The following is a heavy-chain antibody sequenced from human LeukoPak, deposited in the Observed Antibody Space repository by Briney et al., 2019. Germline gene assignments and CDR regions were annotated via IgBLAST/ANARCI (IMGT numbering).Heavy chain of an antibody. V-gene: IGHV4-39*07. CDR1: GGSISSSSYY. CDR3: ARDSSYCGGDCSSPRAFDI. J-gene: IGHJ3*02. CDR2: IYYSGST. D-gene: IGHD2-21*02. Sequence: SETLSLTCTVSGGSISSSSYYWGWIRQPPGKGLEWIGSIYYSGSTYYNPSLKSRVTISVDTSKNQFSLKLSSVTAADTAVYYCARDSSYCGGDCSSPRAFDIWGQGTMVTVSS.